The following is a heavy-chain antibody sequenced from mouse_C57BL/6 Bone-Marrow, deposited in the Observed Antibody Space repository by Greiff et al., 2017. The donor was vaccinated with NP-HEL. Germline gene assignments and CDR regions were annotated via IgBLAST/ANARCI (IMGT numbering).Heavy chain of an antibody. J-gene: IGHJ2*01. V-gene: IGHV1-26*01. D-gene: IGHD1-1*01. CDR1: GYTFTDYY. CDR2: INPNNGGT. Sequence: EVQLQQSGPELVKPGASVKISCKASGYTFTDYYMNWVKQSHGKSLEWIGDINPNNGGTSYNQKFKGKATLTVDKSSSTAYMELRSLTSEDSAVYYCARGGVVAKDYWGQGTTLTVSS. CDR3: ARGGVVAKDY.